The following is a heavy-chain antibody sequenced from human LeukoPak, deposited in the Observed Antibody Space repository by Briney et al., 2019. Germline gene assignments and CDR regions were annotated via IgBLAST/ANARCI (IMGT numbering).Heavy chain of an antibody. CDR3: ARGAYYYDSSGYCLDY. V-gene: IGHV1-69*04. CDR2: IIPILGIA. Sequence: ASVKVSCKASGYTFTTYEIDWVRQAPGQGLEWMGRIIPILGIANYAQKFQGRVTITADKSTSTAYMELSSLRSEDTAVYYCARGAYYYDSSGYCLDYWGQGTLVTVSS. J-gene: IGHJ4*02. D-gene: IGHD3-22*01. CDR1: GYTFTTYE.